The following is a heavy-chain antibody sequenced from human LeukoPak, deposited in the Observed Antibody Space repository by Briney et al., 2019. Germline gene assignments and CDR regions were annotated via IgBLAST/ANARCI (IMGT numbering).Heavy chain of an antibody. Sequence: GALRLSCAASGFTFSSYEMNWVRQAPGKGLEWVSYISSSGSTIYYADSVKGRFTISRDNAKNSLYLQMNSLRAEDTAVYYCARDPRGYCSGGSCHKPYYFDYWGQGTLVTVSS. D-gene: IGHD2-15*01. CDR2: ISSSGSTI. J-gene: IGHJ4*02. CDR1: GFTFSSYE. CDR3: ARDPRGYCSGGSCHKPYYFDY. V-gene: IGHV3-48*03.